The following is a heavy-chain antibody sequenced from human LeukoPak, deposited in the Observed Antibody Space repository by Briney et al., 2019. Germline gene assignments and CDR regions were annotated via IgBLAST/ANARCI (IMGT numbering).Heavy chain of an antibody. CDR1: ALRFSSFA. D-gene: IGHD4-17*01. Sequence: GGSLRLSCAASALRFSSFAMTWVRQVPGKGLEWVAGIHGSGETTYYADSVKGRFTISRDNSREMLYLQMNSLRVEDTAVYYCAKDPNGDYVGAFDSWGQGTMVTVSS. V-gene: IGHV3-23*01. CDR2: IHGSGETT. CDR3: AKDPNGDYVGAFDS. J-gene: IGHJ3*02.